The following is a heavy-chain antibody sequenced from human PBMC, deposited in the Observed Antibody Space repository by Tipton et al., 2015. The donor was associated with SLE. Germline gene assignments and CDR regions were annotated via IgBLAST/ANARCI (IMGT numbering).Heavy chain of an antibody. Sequence: TLSLTCTVSAGSITSSSYYWAWIRQPPGKGLEWIGTIYNPGSTYYNPSLKSRATISVDTSKNQFSLNLSSMSAADTAVYYCVREPLLYDDYGGGFDPWGQGTLVTVSS. CDR1: AGSITSSSYY. CDR2: IYNPGST. CDR3: VREPLLYDDYGGGFDP. J-gene: IGHJ5*02. D-gene: IGHD4-23*01. V-gene: IGHV4-39*07.